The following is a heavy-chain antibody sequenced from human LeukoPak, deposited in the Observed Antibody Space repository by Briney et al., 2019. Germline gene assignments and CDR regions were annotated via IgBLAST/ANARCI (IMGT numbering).Heavy chain of an antibody. D-gene: IGHD1-1*01. CDR2: ISINTDT. V-gene: IGHV3-53*01. Sequence: PGGSLRLSCAASGIAVTGNYMSWVRQPPGKGLEWVSFISINTDTFYAASVRGRFTISRDSSKNTLFLQMNSLRDEDSAVYYCAIAQSWDELFDSWGQGTLVTVSS. CDR1: GIAVTGNY. J-gene: IGHJ4*02. CDR3: AIAQSWDELFDS.